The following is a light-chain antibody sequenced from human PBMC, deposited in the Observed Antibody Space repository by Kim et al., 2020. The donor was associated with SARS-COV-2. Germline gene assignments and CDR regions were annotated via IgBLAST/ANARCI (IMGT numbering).Light chain of an antibody. CDR3: QHSDDTPYT. CDR1: KSIANY. J-gene: IGKJ2*01. V-gene: IGKV1-39*01. CDR2: AAS. Sequence: SAYVGDSVTITCRASKSIANYLNWYQHKPGKVPNLLIHAASTLQSGVPSRFSGSGSGTDFTLPISGLQPDDFATYYCQHSDDTPYTFGQGTKLEI.